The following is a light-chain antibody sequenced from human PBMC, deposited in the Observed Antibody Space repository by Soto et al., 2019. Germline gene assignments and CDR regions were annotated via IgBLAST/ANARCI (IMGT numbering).Light chain of an antibody. J-gene: IGKJ2*01. V-gene: IGKV3-15*01. CDR3: QHYNNWPYT. Sequence: EIVMTQSPATLSVSPGERATLSCRASQTVSSNLVWYQQTPGQAPRLLIYGASTRATGTPARFSGSGCGKEFTLTISSRQSEDVAFYSFQHYNNWPYTFGQGTKLEIK. CDR1: QTVSSN. CDR2: GAS.